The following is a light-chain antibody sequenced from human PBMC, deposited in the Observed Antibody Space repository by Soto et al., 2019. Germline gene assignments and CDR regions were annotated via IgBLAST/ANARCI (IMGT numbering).Light chain of an antibody. J-gene: IGKJ4*01. Sequence: DIQMTQSPSTLSASVGDRVIITCRASQSIGTWLAWYQQKPGTAPVLLIYDVSRLESGVPSRFSGSGSGTEFTLTISSLQPDDFATYYCQQYFSYPLTFGGGTKVEIK. CDR3: QQYFSYPLT. CDR1: QSIGTW. V-gene: IGKV1-5*01. CDR2: DVS.